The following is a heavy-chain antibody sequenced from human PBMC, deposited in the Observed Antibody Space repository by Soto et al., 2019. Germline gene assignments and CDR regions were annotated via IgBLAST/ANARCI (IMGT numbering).Heavy chain of an antibody. Sequence: QVQLVESGGGVVQPGRSLRLSCAASGFTFSSYGMHWVRQAPGKGLEWVAVISYDGSNKYYADSVKGRFTISRDNSKNMLYLQMNSLRAEDTAVYYCAKEGPYDFWSGYPYYFDYWGQGTLVTVSS. D-gene: IGHD3-3*01. CDR2: ISYDGSNK. CDR1: GFTFSSYG. CDR3: AKEGPYDFWSGYPYYFDY. J-gene: IGHJ4*02. V-gene: IGHV3-30*18.